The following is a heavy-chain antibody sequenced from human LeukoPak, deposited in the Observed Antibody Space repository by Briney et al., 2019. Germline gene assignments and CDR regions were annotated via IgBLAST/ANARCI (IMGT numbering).Heavy chain of an antibody. Sequence: GASVKVSCKASGYTFTGYYMHWVRQAPGQGLEWMGRIIPILGIANYAQKFQGRVTITADKSTSTAYMELSSLRSEDTAVYYCATTRDSSGYYAVDYWGQGTLVTVSS. CDR1: GYTFTGYY. V-gene: IGHV1-69*02. J-gene: IGHJ4*02. CDR3: ATTRDSSGYYAVDY. CDR2: IIPILGIA. D-gene: IGHD3-22*01.